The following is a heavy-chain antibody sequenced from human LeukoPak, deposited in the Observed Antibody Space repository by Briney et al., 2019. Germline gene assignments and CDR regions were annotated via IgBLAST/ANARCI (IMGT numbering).Heavy chain of an antibody. V-gene: IGHV3-30*02. J-gene: IGHJ4*02. CDR2: IRNDGSNE. Sequence: GGSLRLSCAASGFTFSSYGMHWVRQAPGKGLEWVAVIRNDGSNEYYADPVKGRFTVSRDNSKNTLYLQMNSLRAEDTAVYYCANIGYSSFTRCYNADSDYCGQGTLVTVSS. CDR1: GFTFSSYG. D-gene: IGHD2-2*02. CDR3: ANIGYSSFTRCYNADSDY.